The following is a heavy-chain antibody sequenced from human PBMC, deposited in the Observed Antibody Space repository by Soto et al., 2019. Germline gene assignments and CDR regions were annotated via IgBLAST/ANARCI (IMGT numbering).Heavy chain of an antibody. V-gene: IGHV3-30*18. CDR1: GFLFSDFG. CDR2: ISYDGNNK. CDR3: VKGDLDTAVVNSPDAFDF. D-gene: IGHD5-18*01. Sequence: PGGPLRLSCEGSGFLFSDFGMHRVRRAPGRGLECVAVISYDGNNKYYAQSVKGRFTISRDNYKNTLFLNMDSLRPEDTAVYHCVKGDLDTAVVNSPDAFDFWGPGTMVTVSS. J-gene: IGHJ3*01.